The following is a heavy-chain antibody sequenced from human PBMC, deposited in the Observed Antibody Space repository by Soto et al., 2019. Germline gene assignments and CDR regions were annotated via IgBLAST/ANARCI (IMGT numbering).Heavy chain of an antibody. D-gene: IGHD5-18*01. Sequence: VQLVQSGAEVKKPGASVKVSCKASGYTFTSYYMHWVRQAPGQGLEWMGIINPSGGSTSYAQKFQGRVSIHRDTSTSAVYIELSSLRSEDTAVYYCAREVERGHSYGYLEYWGQGTLVTVSS. CDR2: INPSGGST. V-gene: IGHV1-46*01. CDR1: GYTFTSYY. J-gene: IGHJ4*02. CDR3: AREVERGHSYGYLEY.